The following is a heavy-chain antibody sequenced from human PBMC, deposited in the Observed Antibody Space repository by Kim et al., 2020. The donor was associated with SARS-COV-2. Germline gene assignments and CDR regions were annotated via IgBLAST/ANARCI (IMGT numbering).Heavy chain of an antibody. CDR2: INSDGSST. CDR1: GFTFSSYW. Sequence: GGSLRLSCAASGFTFSSYWMHWVRQAPGKGLVWVSRINSDGSSTSYADSVKGRFTISRDNAKNTLYLQMNSLRAEDTAVYYCARDPGVYYYDSSGYPPDYWVQGTLVTVSS. J-gene: IGHJ4*02. D-gene: IGHD3-22*01. V-gene: IGHV3-74*01. CDR3: ARDPGVYYYDSSGYPPDY.